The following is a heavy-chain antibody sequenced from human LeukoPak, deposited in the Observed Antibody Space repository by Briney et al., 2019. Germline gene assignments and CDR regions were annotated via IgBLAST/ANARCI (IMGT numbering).Heavy chain of an antibody. CDR2: IIPIFGTA. J-gene: IGHJ6*03. D-gene: IGHD2-2*01. CDR3: ARDRKDGSSTFYYYYMDV. Sequence: SVKVSCKASGGTFSSYAISWVRQAPGQGLEWMGGIIPIFGTANYAQKFQGRVTITADESTSTAYMELSSLRSEDTAVYYCARDRKDGSSTFYYYYMDVWGKGTTVTVSS. V-gene: IGHV1-69*01. CDR1: GGTFSSYA.